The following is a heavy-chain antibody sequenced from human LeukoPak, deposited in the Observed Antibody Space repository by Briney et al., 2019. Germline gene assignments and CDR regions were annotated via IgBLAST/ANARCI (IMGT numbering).Heavy chain of an antibody. J-gene: IGHJ4*02. CDR1: GFTFSSYG. D-gene: IGHD3-22*01. CDR2: IRYDGSNK. CDR3: ARLYDSSADHADHFDY. V-gene: IGHV3-30*02. Sequence: PGGSPRLSCAASGFTFSSYGMHWVRQAPRKGLEWVSFIRYDGSNKYYAASVKGRFTISRDNAKNSLYLQMNSLRAEDTAVYYCARLYDSSADHADHFDYWGQGTLVTVSS.